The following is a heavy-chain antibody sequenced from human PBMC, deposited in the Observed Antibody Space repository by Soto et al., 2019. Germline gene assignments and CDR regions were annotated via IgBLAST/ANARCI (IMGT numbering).Heavy chain of an antibody. CDR3: ARDGITMFRGVMKAVQFDY. Sequence: SETLSLTCTVSGGSISSYYWSWIRQPPGKGLEWIGYIYYSGSTNYNPSLKSRVTISVDTSKNQFSLKLSSVTAADTAVYYCARDGITMFRGVMKAVQFDYWGQGTLVTVS. CDR1: GGSISSYY. CDR2: IYYSGST. V-gene: IGHV4-59*01. J-gene: IGHJ4*02. D-gene: IGHD3-10*01.